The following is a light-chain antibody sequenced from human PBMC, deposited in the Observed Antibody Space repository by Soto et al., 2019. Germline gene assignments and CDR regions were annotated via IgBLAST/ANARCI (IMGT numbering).Light chain of an antibody. J-gene: IGKJ4*01. V-gene: IGKV3-11*01. CDR1: QSVSSY. CDR3: QQRSNWPPLT. CDR2: DAS. Sequence: EIVLTQSPATLSLSPGERAILSCRASQSVSSYLAWYQQKPGQAPRLLIYDASNRATGIPARFSGSGSGTDFTLTISSLEPEDFAVYYCQQRSNWPPLTFGXGT.